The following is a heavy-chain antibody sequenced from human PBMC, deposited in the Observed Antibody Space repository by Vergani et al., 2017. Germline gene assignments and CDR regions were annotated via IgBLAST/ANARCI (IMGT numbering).Heavy chain of an antibody. D-gene: IGHD1-26*01. V-gene: IGHV3-30-3*01. CDR3: ARGVGASYYLDY. J-gene: IGHJ4*02. CDR1: GFTFSSYA. CDR2: ISYDGSNK. Sequence: QVQLVESGGGVVQPGRSLRLSCAASGFTFSSYAMHWVRQAPGKGLEWVAVISYDGSNKYYADSVKGRFTISRDNSKITLYLQMNSLRAEDTAVYYCARGVGASYYLDYWGQGTLVTVSS.